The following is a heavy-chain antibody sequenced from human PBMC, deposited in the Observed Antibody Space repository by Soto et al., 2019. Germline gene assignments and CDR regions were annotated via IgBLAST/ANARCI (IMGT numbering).Heavy chain of an antibody. Sequence: PGGSLRLSCTASGFTFGDYPMSWFRQAPGKGLEWVGSIRSKAYGGTAEYAASVKGRFTISRDDSKSIAYLQMNSLKTEDTAVYYCTRGTVQWLVPEVSFDIWGQGTMVTVSS. D-gene: IGHD6-19*01. CDR2: IRSKAYGGTA. V-gene: IGHV3-49*03. CDR1: GFTFGDYP. CDR3: TRGTVQWLVPEVSFDI. J-gene: IGHJ3*02.